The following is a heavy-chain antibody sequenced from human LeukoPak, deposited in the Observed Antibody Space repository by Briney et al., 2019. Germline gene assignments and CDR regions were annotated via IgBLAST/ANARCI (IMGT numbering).Heavy chain of an antibody. V-gene: IGHV3-74*01. Sequence: HPGGSLRLSCAASGFTFSSYSMNWVRQAPGKGLVWVSRINSDGSSRNYADSVKGRFTISRDNAKNTLYLQMNSLRAEDTAVYYCASASSHRIAAGGDYWGQGTLVTVSS. CDR2: INSDGSSR. D-gene: IGHD6-13*01. CDR3: ASASSHRIAAGGDY. CDR1: GFTFSSYS. J-gene: IGHJ4*02.